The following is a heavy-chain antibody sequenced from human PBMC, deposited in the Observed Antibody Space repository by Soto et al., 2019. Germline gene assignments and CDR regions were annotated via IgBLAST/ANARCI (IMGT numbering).Heavy chain of an antibody. D-gene: IGHD1-26*01. CDR2: ISYDGSNK. CDR3: AKDNPREVWELLQGFADY. J-gene: IGHJ4*02. V-gene: IGHV3-30*18. Sequence: QVQLVESGGGVVQPGRSLRLSCAASGFTFSSYGMHWVRQAPGKGLEWVAVISYDGSNKYYADSVKGRFTISRDNSKNTLYLQMNSLRAEDTAVYYCAKDNPREVWELLQGFADYWGQGTLVTVSS. CDR1: GFTFSSYG.